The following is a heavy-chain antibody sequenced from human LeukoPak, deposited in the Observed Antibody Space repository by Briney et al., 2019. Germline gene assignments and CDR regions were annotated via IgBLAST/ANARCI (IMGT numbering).Heavy chain of an antibody. V-gene: IGHV4-59*12. CDR3: ARDDSSGFGY. CDR1: GGSISSYY. CDR2: IYYSGST. J-gene: IGHJ4*02. Sequence: SETLSLTCTVSGGSISSYYWSWIRQPPGKGLEWIGYIYYSGSTNYNPSLKSRVTISVDTSKNQFSLKLSSVTAADTAVYYCARDDSSGFGYWGQGTLVTVSS. D-gene: IGHD3-22*01.